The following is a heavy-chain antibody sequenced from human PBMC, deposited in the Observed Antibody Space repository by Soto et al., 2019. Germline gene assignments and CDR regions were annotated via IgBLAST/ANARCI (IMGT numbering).Heavy chain of an antibody. CDR1: GFTFSSYA. J-gene: IGHJ4*02. CDR3: ARVRVGELV. Sequence: EVQLLESGGGLVQPGGSLRLSCAASGFTFSSYAMSWVRQAPGKGLEWGSIIGVGGGDRYYPEPVKGRFTISRDNSRDTLYLEMNSLRDEDTAVYYCARVRVGELVWGQGTLVTVSS. V-gene: IGHV3-23*01. CDR2: IGVGGGDR. D-gene: IGHD3-10*01.